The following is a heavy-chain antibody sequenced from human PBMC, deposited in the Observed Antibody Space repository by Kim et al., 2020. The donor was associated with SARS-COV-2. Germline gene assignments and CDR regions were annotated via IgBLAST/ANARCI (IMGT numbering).Heavy chain of an antibody. V-gene: IGHV3-23*01. CDR3: ATDRGNISGWYYLDN. CDR1: GFTFGNSP. CDR2: ISASGDSA. D-gene: IGHD6-19*01. Sequence: GGSLRLSCAASGFTFGNSPMSWVRQAPGKGLEWVSSISASGDSAHYTDSVKGRFTISRDNSRSTLDLQMNNLRAEDTAEYYCATDRGNISGWYYLDNWGQGTLVTVSS. J-gene: IGHJ4*02.